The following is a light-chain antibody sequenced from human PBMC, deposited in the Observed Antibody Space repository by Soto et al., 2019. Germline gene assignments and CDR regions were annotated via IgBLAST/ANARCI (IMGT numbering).Light chain of an antibody. V-gene: IGKV3-15*01. CDR1: KSVSSN. CDR2: GAS. CDR3: QQYNNWPPYLT. Sequence: EIVMTQSPATLSVSPGERATLSCRASKSVSSNLAWYQQKPGQAPRLLIYGASTRATGIPARFSGSGSGTEFTLTISSLQSEDFAVYYCQQYNNWPPYLTFGQGTKLEIK. J-gene: IGKJ2*01.